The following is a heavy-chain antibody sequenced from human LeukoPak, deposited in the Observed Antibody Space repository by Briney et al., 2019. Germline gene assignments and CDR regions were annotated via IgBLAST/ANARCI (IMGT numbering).Heavy chain of an antibody. CDR2: ISGSGGST. CDR1: GFTFSSYA. J-gene: IGHJ4*02. D-gene: IGHD3-3*01. CDR3: AKDFMRSGYYQPFDY. V-gene: IGHV3-23*01. Sequence: PGGSLRLSCAASGFTFSSYAMSWVRQAPGEGLEWVSAISGSGGSTYYEDSVKGRFTISRDNSKNTLYLQMNSLRAEDTAVYYCAKDFMRSGYYQPFDYWGQGTLVTVSS.